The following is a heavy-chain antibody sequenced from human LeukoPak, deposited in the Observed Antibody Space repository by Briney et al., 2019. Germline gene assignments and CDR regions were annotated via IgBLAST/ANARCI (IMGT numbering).Heavy chain of an antibody. J-gene: IGHJ4*02. V-gene: IGHV3-23*01. CDR1: GFTFSSYA. CDR3: AKGRWEVVTAADY. Sequence: GGSLRLTCAASGFTFSSYAMSWVRQAPGKGLEWVSAISGSGGSTYYADSVKGRFTISRDNSKNTLYLQMNSLRAEDTAVCYCAKGRWEVVTAADYWGQGTLVTVYS. D-gene: IGHD2-21*02. CDR2: ISGSGGST.